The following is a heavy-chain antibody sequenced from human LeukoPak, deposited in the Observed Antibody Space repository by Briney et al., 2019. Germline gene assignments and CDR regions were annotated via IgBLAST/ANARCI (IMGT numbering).Heavy chain of an antibody. CDR3: ARLTGMKYFDY. Sequence: SETLSLTCTVSGGSISSYYWSWIRQPPGKGLEWIGYIYYSGSTNYNPSLKSRVTISVDTSKNQFSLKLSSVTAADTAVYYCARLTGMKYFDYWGQGTLVTVSS. J-gene: IGHJ4*02. V-gene: IGHV4-59*08. CDR1: GGSISSYY. D-gene: IGHD1-14*01. CDR2: IYYSGST.